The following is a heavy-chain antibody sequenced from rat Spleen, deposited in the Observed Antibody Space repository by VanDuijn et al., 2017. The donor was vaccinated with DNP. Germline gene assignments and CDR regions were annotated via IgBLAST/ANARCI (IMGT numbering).Heavy chain of an antibody. V-gene: IGHV5-27*01. Sequence: EVQLVESGGGLVQPGRSLKLSCAASGFTFSNYGMAWVRQAPTKGLEWVASITNSGGSTYYRDSVKGRFTISRDNAKSTLYLQMDSLRSEDTATYYCTTDYSADDYFDYWGQGVMVTVSS. CDR1: GFTFSNYG. CDR3: TTDYSADDYFDY. D-gene: IGHD1-1*01. J-gene: IGHJ2*01. CDR2: ITNSGGST.